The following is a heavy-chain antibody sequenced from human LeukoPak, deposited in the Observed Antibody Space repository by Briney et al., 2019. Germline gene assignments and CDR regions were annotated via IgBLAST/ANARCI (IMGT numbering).Heavy chain of an antibody. CDR1: GYTFTSYA. D-gene: IGHD3-9*01. J-gene: IGHJ6*03. CDR3: ASSFDWFTTPYYMDV. Sequence: VASVKVSCKASGYTFTSYAMNWVRQAPGQGLEWMGWINTNTGNPTYAQGFTGRFVFSLDTSVSTAYLQISSLKAEDTAVYYCASSFDWFTTPYYMDVWGKGTTVTVSS. CDR2: INTNTGNP. V-gene: IGHV7-4-1*02.